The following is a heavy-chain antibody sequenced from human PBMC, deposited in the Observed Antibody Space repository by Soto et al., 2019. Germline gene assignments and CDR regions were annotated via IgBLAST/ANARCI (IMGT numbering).Heavy chain of an antibody. D-gene: IGHD6-13*01. CDR3: ARDSKVRQHARGYYYYGMDV. V-gene: IGHV1-8*01. Sequence: ASVKVSCKASGSTFTSYDINWVRQATGQGIEWMGWLDPNSGNTGYAQNIHGRVTMNRNTSISTGYMELSRPRSEDTAVYYWARDSKVRQHARGYYYYGMDVWCQSTTVT. CDR2: LDPNSGNT. J-gene: IGHJ6*02. CDR1: GSTFTSYD.